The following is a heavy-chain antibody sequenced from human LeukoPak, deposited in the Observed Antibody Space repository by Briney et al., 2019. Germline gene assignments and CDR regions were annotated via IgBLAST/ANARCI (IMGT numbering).Heavy chain of an antibody. D-gene: IGHD6-13*01. J-gene: IGHJ3*02. Sequence: GGSLRLSCAASGFTFTSYAMSWVRQVPGKGLEWVSLISGSGDTTYYADSVKGRFTISRDNSKDTLYLQMNRLRAEDTAVYCCVKDIYSSTWHDAFDIWGQGTMVTVSS. CDR2: ISGSGDTT. CDR3: VKDIYSSTWHDAFDI. CDR1: GFTFTSYA. V-gene: IGHV3-23*01.